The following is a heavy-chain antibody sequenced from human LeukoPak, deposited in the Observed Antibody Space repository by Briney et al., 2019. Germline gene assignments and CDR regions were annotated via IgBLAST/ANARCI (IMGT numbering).Heavy chain of an antibody. V-gene: IGHV1-69*04. CDR3: ARETDFWSGHYYFDY. D-gene: IGHD3-3*01. CDR2: IIPILGIA. Sequence: SVKVSCKASGGTFSSYTISWVRQAPGQGLEWMGRIIPILGIANYAQKFQGRVTITADKSTSTACMELSSLRSEDTAVCYCARETDFWSGHYYFDYWGQGTLVTVSS. CDR1: GGTFSSYT. J-gene: IGHJ4*02.